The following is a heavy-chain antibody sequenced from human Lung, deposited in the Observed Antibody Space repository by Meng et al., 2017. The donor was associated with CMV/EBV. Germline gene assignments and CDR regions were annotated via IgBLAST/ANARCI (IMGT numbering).Heavy chain of an antibody. CDR1: GFTFSRDW. Sequence: GGSLRLXCAASGFTFSRDWMHWVRKAPGKGLMWVPRVDSAGTGTSYADSVKGRFTISRDNARNTLYLQMNSLRVEDTAVYYCLLIAGTTEGGVDAFDVWGQGTKVTVSS. CDR3: LLIAGTTEGGVDAFDV. V-gene: IGHV3-74*01. J-gene: IGHJ3*01. D-gene: IGHD1-26*01. CDR2: VDSAGTGT.